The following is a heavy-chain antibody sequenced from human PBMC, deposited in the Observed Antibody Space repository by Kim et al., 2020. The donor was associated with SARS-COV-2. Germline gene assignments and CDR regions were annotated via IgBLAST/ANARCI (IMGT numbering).Heavy chain of an antibody. Sequence: GGSLRLSCAASGFTFINHAMSWVRQAPGKGLEWVASISVSGASTYYAASLGGRFIISSDNSKKTIYLQMTRLRAGDTAIYFCAKGAGLAAAATPSHYYYSVLDVWGQGTMVTVS. V-gene: IGHV3-23*01. D-gene: IGHD6-25*01. CDR2: ISVSGAST. J-gene: IGHJ6*02. CDR1: GFTFINHA. CDR3: AKGAGLAAAATPSHYYYSVLDV.